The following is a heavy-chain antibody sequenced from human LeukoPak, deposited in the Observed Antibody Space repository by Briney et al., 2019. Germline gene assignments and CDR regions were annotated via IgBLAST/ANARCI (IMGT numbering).Heavy chain of an antibody. CDR2: IYHSGST. CDR3: AKGSRITMVRGVLGVQYYFDY. J-gene: IGHJ4*02. D-gene: IGHD3-10*01. CDR1: GYSISSGYY. V-gene: IGHV4-38-2*02. Sequence: SETLSLTCTVSGYSISSGYYWGWIRQPPGKGLEWIGSIYHSGSTYYNPSLKSRVTISVDTSKNQFSLKLSSVTAADTAVYYCAKGSRITMVRGVLGVQYYFDYWGQGTLVTVSS.